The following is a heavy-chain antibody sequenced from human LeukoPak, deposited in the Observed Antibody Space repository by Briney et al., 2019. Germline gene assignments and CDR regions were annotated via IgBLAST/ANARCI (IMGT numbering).Heavy chain of an antibody. CDR3: ARFCSGGSCYGP. Sequence: GASVKVSCKASGYTFTGYYIHWVRQAPGQGLEWMGWINPNSGDTNYAQKFQGRVTMTRDTSISTAYMELSRLRSDDTAVYYCARFCSGGSCYGPWGQETLVTVSS. V-gene: IGHV1-2*02. J-gene: IGHJ5*02. CDR2: INPNSGDT. CDR1: GYTFTGYY. D-gene: IGHD2-15*01.